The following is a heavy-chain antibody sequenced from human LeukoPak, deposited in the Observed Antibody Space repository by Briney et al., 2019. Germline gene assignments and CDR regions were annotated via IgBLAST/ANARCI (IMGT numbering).Heavy chain of an antibody. CDR2: INHSGST. V-gene: IGHV4-34*01. J-gene: IGHJ4*02. CDR1: GGSFSGYY. Sequence: PSETLSLTCAVYGGSFSGYYWSWIRQPPGKGLEWIGEINHSGSTNYNPSLKSRVTISVDTSKNQFSLKLSSVTAADTAVYYCARAYLSMMTTVTKGFDYWGQGTLVTVSS. D-gene: IGHD4-17*01. CDR3: ARAYLSMMTTVTKGFDY.